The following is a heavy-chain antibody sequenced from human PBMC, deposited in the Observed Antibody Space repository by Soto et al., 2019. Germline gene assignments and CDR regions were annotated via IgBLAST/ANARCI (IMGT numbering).Heavy chain of an antibody. D-gene: IGHD4-17*01. CDR1: GFSLSTSGVG. CDR2: IYWDDDK. CDR3: AHTYHGDSPGYFDL. J-gene: IGHJ2*01. Sequence: QITLKESGPTLVKPTQTLTLTCTFSGFSLSTSGVGVGWIRQPPGKALEWLALIYWDDDKRYSPSLKSRLTTXKXPXXHTVVLTMTNMDPVYTATYYCAHTYHGDSPGYFDLWGRGPLVTVSS. V-gene: IGHV2-5*02.